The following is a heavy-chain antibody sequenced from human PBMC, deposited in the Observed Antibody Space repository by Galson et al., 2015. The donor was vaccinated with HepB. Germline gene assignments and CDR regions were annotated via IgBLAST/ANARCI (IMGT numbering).Heavy chain of an antibody. Sequence: SLRLSCAASGVTFFNSGMSWARQAPGTGLEWVSAIGSGGSPTYYADSVKGRFTISRDNSKNTLYLQMNSLRAADTAVYYCAKLSPTPDYGGQGTLVTVSS. V-gene: IGHV3-23*01. J-gene: IGHJ4*02. CDR3: AKLSPTPDY. CDR1: GVTFFNSG. CDR2: IGSGGSPT.